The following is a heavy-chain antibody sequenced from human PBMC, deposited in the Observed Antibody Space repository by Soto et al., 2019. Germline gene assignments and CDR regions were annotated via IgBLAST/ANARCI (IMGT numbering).Heavy chain of an antibody. V-gene: IGHV3-23*01. J-gene: IGHJ4*02. CDR3: AKDIDLFIVLVPSATRSFDF. Sequence: EVQLLESGGGVVQPGGSLRLSCATSGFNFKNYGMSWVRLAPGQGLEWVSAISGSGSETDYADSVKGRFTITRDNSKGTLFCQMNSLRAEHTAIYYCAKDIDLFIVLVPSATRSFDFWGQGTLFTVSS. D-gene: IGHD2-15*01. CDR1: GFNFKNYG. CDR2: ISGSGSET.